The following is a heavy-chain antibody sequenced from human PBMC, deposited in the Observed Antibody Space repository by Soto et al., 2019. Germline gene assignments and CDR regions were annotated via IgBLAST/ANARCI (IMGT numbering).Heavy chain of an antibody. CDR1: GFTFSSYD. CDR3: ARSNTVTTLMGRYSNYYYYYYMDV. CDR2: IGTAGDT. Sequence: WGSLRLSCAASGFTFSSYDMHWVRQATGKGLEWVSAIGTAGDTYYPGSVKGRFTISRENAKNSLYLQMNSLRAGDTAVYYCARSNTVTTLMGRYSNYYYYYYMDVWGKGTTVTVSS. D-gene: IGHD4-17*01. J-gene: IGHJ6*03. V-gene: IGHV3-13*01.